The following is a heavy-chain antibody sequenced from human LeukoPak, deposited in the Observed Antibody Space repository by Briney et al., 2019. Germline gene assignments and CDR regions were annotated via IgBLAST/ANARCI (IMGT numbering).Heavy chain of an antibody. CDR1: GYSISSGYY. D-gene: IGHD3-22*01. Sequence: SETLSLTCAVSGYSISSGYYWGWIRQPPGKGLEWIGSIYHSGSTYYNPSLKSRVTISVDTSKNQFSLKLGSVTAADTAVYYCARANYYDSSGSIANWFDPWGQGTLVTVSS. CDR2: IYHSGST. J-gene: IGHJ5*02. CDR3: ARANYYDSSGSIANWFDP. V-gene: IGHV4-38-2*01.